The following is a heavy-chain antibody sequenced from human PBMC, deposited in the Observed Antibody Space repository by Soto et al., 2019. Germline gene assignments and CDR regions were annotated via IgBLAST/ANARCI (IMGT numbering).Heavy chain of an antibody. CDR3: ARLGSSTSQLDYYYGMDV. J-gene: IGHJ6*02. Sequence: PGESLKISCKGSGYSFTSYWIGWVRQMPGKGLEWMGIIYPGDSDTRYTPSFQGQVTISADKSISTAYLQWSSLKASDTAMYYCARLGSSTSQLDYYYGMDVWGQGTTVTVSS. D-gene: IGHD2-2*01. CDR2: IYPGDSDT. CDR1: GYSFTSYW. V-gene: IGHV5-51*01.